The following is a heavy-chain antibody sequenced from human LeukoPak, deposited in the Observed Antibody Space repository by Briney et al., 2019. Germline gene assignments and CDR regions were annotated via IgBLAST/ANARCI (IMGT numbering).Heavy chain of an antibody. CDR2: IYYSGST. Sequence: SETLSLTCTVSGGSISSGGYYWSWIRQHPGKGLEWIGYIYYSGSTYYNPSLKSRVTISVDTSKNQFSLKLSSVTAADTAVYYCARDLLGSGYYYDYWGQGTLVTASS. J-gene: IGHJ4*02. D-gene: IGHD3-22*01. V-gene: IGHV4-31*03. CDR3: ARDLLGSGYYYDY. CDR1: GGSISSGGYY.